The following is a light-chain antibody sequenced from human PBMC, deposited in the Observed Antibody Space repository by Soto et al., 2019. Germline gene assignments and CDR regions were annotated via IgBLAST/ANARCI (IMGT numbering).Light chain of an antibody. CDR2: GAS. J-gene: IGKJ1*01. Sequence: EMVMTQSPATLSVSPGERATLFCRASQSVSSNLAWYQQKPGQAPRLLIYGASSRATGIPARFSGSGSGTEFTLTISSLQYEDFAVYYCQQYNNWPPRTFGQGTRVDMK. CDR1: QSVSSN. V-gene: IGKV3-15*01. CDR3: QQYNNWPPRT.